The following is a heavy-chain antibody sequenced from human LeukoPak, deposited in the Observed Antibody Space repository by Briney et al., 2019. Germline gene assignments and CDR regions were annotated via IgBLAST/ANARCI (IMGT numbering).Heavy chain of an antibody. D-gene: IGHD3-16*01. CDR3: ARDCRGTPNSYYYGMDV. V-gene: IGHV3-23*01. Sequence: GGSLRLSCAASGFTVNNNGLSWFRQAPGKGLEWVSDISGTGGSTYYADSVKGRFTVSRDNSKNTLYLQMNSLRAEDTAVYYCARDCRGTPNSYYYGMDVWGQGTTVTVSS. J-gene: IGHJ6*02. CDR2: ISGTGGST. CDR1: GFTVNNNG.